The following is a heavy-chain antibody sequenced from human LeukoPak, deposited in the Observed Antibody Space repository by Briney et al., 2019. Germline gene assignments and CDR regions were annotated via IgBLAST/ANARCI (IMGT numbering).Heavy chain of an antibody. Sequence: ASVKVSCKASGYTFTSYGISWVRQAPGQGLEWMGWISAYNGNTNYAQKLQGRVTMTTDTSTSTAYMELRSLRSDDTAVYYCAREVLSRIYYYYDSSGQLLDYWGQGTLVTVSS. D-gene: IGHD3-22*01. CDR3: AREVLSRIYYYYDSSGQLLDY. V-gene: IGHV1-18*01. CDR1: GYTFTSYG. CDR2: ISAYNGNT. J-gene: IGHJ4*02.